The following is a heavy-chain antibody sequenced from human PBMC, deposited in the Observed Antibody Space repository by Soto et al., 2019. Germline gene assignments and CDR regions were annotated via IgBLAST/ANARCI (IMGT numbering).Heavy chain of an antibody. D-gene: IGHD4-4*01. CDR1: GYTFTSYG. J-gene: IGHJ6*02. Sequence: QVQLVQSGAEVKKPEASVKVSCKASGYTFTSYGITWVRQAPGKGLEWMGYISPYNGNTNYAQKLQGRVTMTTDRSTSTSYIELRSLRSDEPAVYYCARDLTVTLYAFDVWGQRTTVTFAS. CDR2: ISPYNGNT. CDR3: ARDLTVTLYAFDV. V-gene: IGHV1-18*01.